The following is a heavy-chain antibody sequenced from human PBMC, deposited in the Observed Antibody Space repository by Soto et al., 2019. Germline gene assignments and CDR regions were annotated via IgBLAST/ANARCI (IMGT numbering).Heavy chain of an antibody. J-gene: IGHJ4*02. CDR1: GFTFSSYG. D-gene: IGHD1-1*01. V-gene: IGHV3-33*01. CDR3: ARELENWNDGREGFDY. Sequence: GGSLRLSCAASGFTFSSYGMHWVRQAPGKGLEWVAVIWYDGSNKYYADSVKGRFTISRDNSKNTLYLQMNSLRAEDTAVYYCARELENWNDGREGFDYWGQGTLVTVSS. CDR2: IWYDGSNK.